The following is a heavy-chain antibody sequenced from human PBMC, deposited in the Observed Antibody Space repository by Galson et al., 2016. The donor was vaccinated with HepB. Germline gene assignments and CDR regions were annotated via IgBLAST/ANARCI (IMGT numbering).Heavy chain of an antibody. CDR3: ARDHDNWDVPSFDF. J-gene: IGHJ4*02. V-gene: IGHV4-38-2*02. Sequence: SETLSLTCSVSGFSITNGYYWAWIRQPPGKGLEWIGSVPHSGKIYYNPSLKNRATMSVDASRNQFSLRLTSVTAADTAVYYCARDHDNWDVPSFDFWGQGTLVPVSS. D-gene: IGHD5-24*01. CDR1: GFSITNGYY. CDR2: VPHSGKI.